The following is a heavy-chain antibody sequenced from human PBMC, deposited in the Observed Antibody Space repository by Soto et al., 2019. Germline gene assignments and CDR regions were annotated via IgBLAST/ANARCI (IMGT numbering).Heavy chain of an antibody. V-gene: IGHV3-30-3*01. J-gene: IGHJ6*02. CDR2: ISYDGSNK. D-gene: IGHD5-18*01. Sequence: GGSLSLSCAASGFTFSSYAMHWVRQAPGKGLEWVAVISYDGSNKYYADSVKGRFTISRDNSKNTLYLQMNSLRAEDTAVYYCAGDGPEVDTAMVGVLNYYYYGMDVWGQGTTVTVSS. CDR3: AGDGPEVDTAMVGVLNYYYYGMDV. CDR1: GFTFSSYA.